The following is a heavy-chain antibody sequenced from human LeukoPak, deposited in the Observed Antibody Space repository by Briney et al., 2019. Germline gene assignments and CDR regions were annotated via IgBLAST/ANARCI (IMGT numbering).Heavy chain of an antibody. CDR1: GFTFSSYS. CDR3: AKGAVYSSGWYDAFDI. J-gene: IGHJ3*02. D-gene: IGHD6-19*01. CDR2: ISSSSSYI. Sequence: GGSLRLSCAASGFTFSSYSMNWVRQAPGKGLEWVSSISSSSSYIYYADSVKGRFTISRDNAKNSLYLQMNSLRAEDTAVYYCAKGAVYSSGWYDAFDIWGQGTMVTVSS. V-gene: IGHV3-21*01.